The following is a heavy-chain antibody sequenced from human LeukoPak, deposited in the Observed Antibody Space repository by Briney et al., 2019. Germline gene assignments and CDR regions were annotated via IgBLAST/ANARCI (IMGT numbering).Heavy chain of an antibody. CDR1: GFTFSSYD. CDR3: ARGARRYRMSQLILYYYGMYD. V-gene: IGHV3-48*03. Sequence: NPGGSLRLSCAASGFTFSSYDMNWVRQAPGKGLEWISYISSSDSTIYYADSVKGRFTISSDNAKNSLYLQMNSLRAEDTAVYYGARGARRYRMSQLILYYYGMYDRGQGTTGT. D-gene: IGHD3-9*01. J-gene: IGHJ6*02. CDR2: ISSSDSTI.